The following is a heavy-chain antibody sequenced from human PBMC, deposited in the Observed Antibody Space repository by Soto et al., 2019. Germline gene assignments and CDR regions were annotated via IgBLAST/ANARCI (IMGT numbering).Heavy chain of an antibody. Sequence: PGGSLRLSCEASGFTFEDSGMSWVRQAPGQGLEWVSGINWSGDNTGYADSVKGRFTISRENAKNSLYLQMNSLRAEDTAFYYCARAPGHCNNTSCFYFFDYWGQGA. CDR1: GFTFEDSG. CDR3: ARAPGHCNNTSCFYFFDY. J-gene: IGHJ4*02. D-gene: IGHD2-2*01. V-gene: IGHV3-20*04. CDR2: INWSGDNT.